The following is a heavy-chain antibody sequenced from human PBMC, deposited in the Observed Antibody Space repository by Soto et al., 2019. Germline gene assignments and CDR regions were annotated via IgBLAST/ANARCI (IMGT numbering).Heavy chain of an antibody. Sequence: QITLKESGPPLVKPTQTLTLTCTFSGFSLSTSTMGVGWIRQPPGKALEWLAVIYWDDDKRYSPSLKSRLTITKDTSKNQVVLTLTNMDPVDTATYYCAPRRIQLWFDYWGQGTLVTVSS. CDR2: IYWDDDK. D-gene: IGHD5-18*01. J-gene: IGHJ4*02. CDR1: GFSLSTSTMG. V-gene: IGHV2-5*02. CDR3: APRRIQLWFDY.